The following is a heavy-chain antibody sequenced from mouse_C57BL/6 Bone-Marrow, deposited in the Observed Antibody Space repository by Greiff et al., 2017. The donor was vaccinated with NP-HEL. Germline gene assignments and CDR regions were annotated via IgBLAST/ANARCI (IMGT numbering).Heavy chain of an antibody. J-gene: IGHJ2*01. CDR3: TRVGNSYFDY. CDR1: GYTFTDYE. V-gene: IGHV1-15*01. Sequence: QVQLKESGAELVRPGASVTLSCKASGYTFTDYEMHWVKQTPVHGLEWIGAIDPETGGTAYNQKFKGKAILTADKSSSTAYMELRSLTSEDSAVYYCTRVGNSYFDYWGQGTTLTVSS. CDR2: IDPETGGT.